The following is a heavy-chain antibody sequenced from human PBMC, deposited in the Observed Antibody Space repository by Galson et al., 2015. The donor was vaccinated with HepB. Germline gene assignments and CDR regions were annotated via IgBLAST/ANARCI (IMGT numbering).Heavy chain of an antibody. J-gene: IGHJ4*02. V-gene: IGHV4-59*08. CDR2: IYYSGST. D-gene: IGHD6-19*01. Sequence: ETLSLTCTVSGGSISSYYWSWIRQPPGKGLEWIGYIYYSGSTNYNPSLKSRVTISVDTSKNQFSLKLSSATAADTAVYHCARHEQWRGGVYFDYWGQGTLVTVSS. CDR3: ARHEQWRGGVYFDY. CDR1: GGSISSYY.